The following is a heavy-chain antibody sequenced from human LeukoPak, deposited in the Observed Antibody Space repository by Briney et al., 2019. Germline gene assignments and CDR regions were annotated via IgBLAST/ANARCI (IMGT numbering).Heavy chain of an antibody. D-gene: IGHD3-22*01. V-gene: IGHV1-2*06. CDR2: INPNSGGT. CDR1: GYTFTGYY. J-gene: IGHJ4*02. Sequence: ASVKVSCKASGYTFTGYYMHWVRQAPGQGLEWMGRINPNSGGTNYAQKFQGRVTMTRDTSISTAYMELSRLRSDDTAVYYCARDKGGSGYYFFWGQGTLSPSPQ. CDR3: ARDKGGSGYYFF.